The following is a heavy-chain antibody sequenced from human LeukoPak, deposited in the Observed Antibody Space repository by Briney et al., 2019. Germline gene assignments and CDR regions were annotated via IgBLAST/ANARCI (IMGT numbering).Heavy chain of an antibody. Sequence: GGSLRLSCAASGFTFSSYGMHWVRQAPGKGLEWVAFIRYDGSNKYYADSVKGRFTISRDNSKHTLYLQMNSLRAEDTAVYYCAKDLVGYYYDSSGYYPQDYWGQGTLVTVSS. CDR3: AKDLVGYYYDSSGYYPQDY. J-gene: IGHJ4*02. CDR2: IRYDGSNK. V-gene: IGHV3-30*02. D-gene: IGHD3-22*01. CDR1: GFTFSSYG.